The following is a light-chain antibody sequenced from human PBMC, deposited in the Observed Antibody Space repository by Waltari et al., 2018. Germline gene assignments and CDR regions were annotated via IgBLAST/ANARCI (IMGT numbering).Light chain of an antibody. Sequence: QSALTQPASVSGSPGQSITIPCSGTDSDVRAYDFVSWYQQHPGKAPHLIIYEVSNRPSGISNRFSASKSGNTASLTISGLQAEDEADYYCSSYTTSSAPGVFGTGTRVTVL. CDR3: SSYTTSSAPGV. V-gene: IGLV2-14*01. CDR2: EVS. J-gene: IGLJ1*01. CDR1: DSDVRAYDF.